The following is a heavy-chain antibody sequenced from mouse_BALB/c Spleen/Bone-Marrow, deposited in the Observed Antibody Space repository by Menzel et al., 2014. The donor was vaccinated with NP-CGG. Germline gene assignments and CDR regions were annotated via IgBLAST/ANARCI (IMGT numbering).Heavy chain of an antibody. CDR1: GFDFSRYW. J-gene: IGHJ3*01. Sequence: EVKLMESGGGLVQPGGSLKLSCAASGFDFSRYWMSWVRQAPGKGLEWIGEINPDSSTINYTPSLKDKFIISRDNAKNTLYLQMSKVRSEDTAVYYCARCGYYSWFAYWGQGTLVTVSA. CDR3: ARCGYYSWFAY. D-gene: IGHD2-3*01. CDR2: INPDSSTI. V-gene: IGHV4-1*02.